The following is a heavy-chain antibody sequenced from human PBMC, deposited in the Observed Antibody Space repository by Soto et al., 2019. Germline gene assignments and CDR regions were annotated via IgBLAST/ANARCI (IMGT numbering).Heavy chain of an antibody. CDR2: IKQDGSEK. J-gene: IGHJ4*02. V-gene: IGHV3-7*04. CDR3: ARDLASTTIPNY. CDR1: GFTFSSYW. Sequence: GGSLRLSCAASGFTFSSYWTSWVRQAPGKGLEWVANIKQDGSEKYYVDSVKGRFTISRDNAKNSLYLQMNSLRAEDTAVYYCARDLASTTIPNYWGQGTLVTVSS. D-gene: IGHD4-17*01.